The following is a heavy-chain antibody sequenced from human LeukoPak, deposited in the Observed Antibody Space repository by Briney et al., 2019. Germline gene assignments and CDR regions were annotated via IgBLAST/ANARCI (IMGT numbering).Heavy chain of an antibody. CDR1: GDTFSTYA. CDR3: ARDMKQMASYLWYFDY. D-gene: IGHD5-24*01. J-gene: IGHJ4*02. V-gene: IGHV1-69*05. CDR2: IIPIFNLA. Sequence: ASVKVSCKASGDTFSTYAINWVRQAPGQGLEWMGRIIPIFNLANYAQKFQGRVTITTDESTSTVYMELSSLGSEDTAVYYCARDMKQMASYLWYFDYWGQGTLVTVSS.